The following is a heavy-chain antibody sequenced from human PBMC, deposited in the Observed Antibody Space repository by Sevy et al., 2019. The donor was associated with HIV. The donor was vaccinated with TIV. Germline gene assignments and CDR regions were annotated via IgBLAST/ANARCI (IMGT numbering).Heavy chain of an antibody. Sequence: ASVKVSCKASGYTFTSYAMHWVHQAPGQRLEWMGWINAGNGNTKYSQKFQGRVTITRDTSASTAYMELSSLRSEDTAVYYCAREESYYYGSGSPLHGMDVWGQGTTVTVSS. CDR2: INAGNGNT. V-gene: IGHV1-3*01. D-gene: IGHD3-10*01. J-gene: IGHJ6*02. CDR1: GYTFTSYA. CDR3: AREESYYYGSGSPLHGMDV.